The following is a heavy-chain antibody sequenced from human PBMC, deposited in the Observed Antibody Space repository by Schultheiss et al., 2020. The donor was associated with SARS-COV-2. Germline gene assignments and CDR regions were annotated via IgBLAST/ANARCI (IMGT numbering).Heavy chain of an antibody. CDR3: VKGGGSFDC. CDR2: IKLDGSET. V-gene: IGHV3-7*01. J-gene: IGHJ5*01. Sequence: GGSLRLSCAASGFTFSSYAMHWVRQAPEKGLQWVANIKLDGSETYYVDSVKGRFTISRDNAKNSLYLQMNSLRTEDTAVYYCVKGGGSFDCWGQGTLVTVSS. D-gene: IGHD3-16*01. CDR1: GFTFSSYA.